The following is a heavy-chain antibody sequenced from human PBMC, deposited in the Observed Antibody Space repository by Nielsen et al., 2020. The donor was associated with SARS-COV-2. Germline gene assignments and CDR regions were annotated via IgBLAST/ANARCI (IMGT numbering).Heavy chain of an antibody. V-gene: IGHV4-59*02. CDR1: GGSVSSYY. CDR3: ARWPSVGVTAMHRYYFDY. CDR2: IYYSGST. D-gene: IGHD2-21*02. Sequence: SETLSLTCTVSGGSVSSYYWSWIRQPPGKGLEWIGYIYYSGSTNYNPSLKSRVTISVDTSKNQFSLKLSSVTAADTAVYYCARWPSVGVTAMHRYYFDYWGQGTLVTVSS. J-gene: IGHJ4*02.